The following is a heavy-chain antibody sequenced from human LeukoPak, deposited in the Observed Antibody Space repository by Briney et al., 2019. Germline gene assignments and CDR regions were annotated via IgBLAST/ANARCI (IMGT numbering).Heavy chain of an antibody. CDR2: ISGSGDTT. J-gene: IGHJ3*02. CDR1: GFIFSTNG. Sequence: GGSLRLSCAASGFIFSTNGMSWVRQAPGKGLEWVSIISGSGDTTHYTDSVKGRFTISRDNAKNSLYLQMNSLRAEDTAVYYCAAWAGVVAFDIWGQGTMVTVSS. V-gene: IGHV3-23*01. D-gene: IGHD1-26*01. CDR3: AAWAGVVAFDI.